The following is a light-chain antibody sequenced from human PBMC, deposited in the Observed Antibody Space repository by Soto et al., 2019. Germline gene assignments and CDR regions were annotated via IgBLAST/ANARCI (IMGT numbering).Light chain of an antibody. V-gene: IGKV1-9*01. J-gene: IGKJ4*01. CDR3: QQLNGYQLA. CDR2: SAS. Sequence: DIQLTQSPSFLSAFVGDTVTITCRASQAMSTYLAWYQQKPGKVPKLLIRSASTLQSGVPPRFSGGGSGTEFTLTFSTLQPDDSGIFYCQQLNGYQLAFGGGTNVEIK. CDR1: QAMSTY.